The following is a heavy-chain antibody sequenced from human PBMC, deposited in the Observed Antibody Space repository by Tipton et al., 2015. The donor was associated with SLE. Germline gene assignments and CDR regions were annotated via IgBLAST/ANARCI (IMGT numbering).Heavy chain of an antibody. Sequence: SLRLSCAASGFTFSSYSMNWVRQAPGKGLEWVSSISSSSSYVYYADSVKGRFTISRDNAKNSLYLQMNSLRAEDTAVYYCAKGLRYDFWSGLYFDYWGQGTLVTVSS. D-gene: IGHD3-3*01. CDR3: AKGLRYDFWSGLYFDY. CDR2: ISSSSSYV. CDR1: GFTFSSYS. V-gene: IGHV3-21*04. J-gene: IGHJ4*02.